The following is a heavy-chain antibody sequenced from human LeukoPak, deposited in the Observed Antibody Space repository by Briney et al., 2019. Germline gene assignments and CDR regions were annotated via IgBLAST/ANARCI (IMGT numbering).Heavy chain of an antibody. D-gene: IGHD6-19*01. CDR3: AREDVDIAVAASGAFDI. J-gene: IGHJ3*02. V-gene: IGHV3-74*01. CDR2: IISDGSSI. Sequence: GGSLRLSSAASGFTFSSYWMHWVRQAPGKGLVWVSRIISDGSSISYADSVKGRFTISRDNAKNTLYLQMNSLRAEDTAVYYCAREDVDIAVAASGAFDIWGQGTMVTVSS. CDR1: GFTFSSYW.